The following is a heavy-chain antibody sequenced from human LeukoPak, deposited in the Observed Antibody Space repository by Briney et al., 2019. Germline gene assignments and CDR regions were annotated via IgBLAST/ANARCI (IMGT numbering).Heavy chain of an antibody. CDR3: ARDRGGSWTTTFDY. V-gene: IGHV3-21*01. CDR2: ISSSSYI. D-gene: IGHD2-15*01. CDR1: GFTFSSYS. J-gene: IGHJ4*02. Sequence: GGSLRLSCAASGFTFSSYSMNWVRQAPGKGLEWVSSISSSSYIYYADSVKGRFTISRDNAKNSLYLQMNSLRAEDTAVYYCARDRGGSWTTTFDYWGQGTLVTVSS.